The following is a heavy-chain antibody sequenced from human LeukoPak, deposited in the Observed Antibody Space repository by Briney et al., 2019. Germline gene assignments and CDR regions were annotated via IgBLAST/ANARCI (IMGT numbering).Heavy chain of an antibody. D-gene: IGHD4-17*01. J-gene: IGHJ3*02. CDR2: IYYSGST. CDR3: ARTTVTVRAFDI. V-gene: IGHV4-34*01. Sequence: SETLSLTCAVYGGSFSGYYWSWIRQPPGKGLEWIGGIYYSGSTYYNPSLKSRVTISVDTSKNQFSLKLSSVTAADTAVYYCARTTVTVRAFDIWGQGTMVTVSS. CDR1: GGSFSGYY.